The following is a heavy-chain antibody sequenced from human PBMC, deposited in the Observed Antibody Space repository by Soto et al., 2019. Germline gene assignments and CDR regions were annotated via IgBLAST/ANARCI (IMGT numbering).Heavy chain of an antibody. Sequence: LRLSCAASGFTFSSYDMHWVRQATGKGLEWVSAIGTAGDTYYPGSVKGRFTISRENAKNSLYLQMNSLRAGDTAVYYCARGSPITMVRGVLGGFDYWGQGTLVTVS. CDR3: ARGSPITMVRGVLGGFDY. D-gene: IGHD3-10*01. J-gene: IGHJ4*02. CDR2: IGTAGDT. V-gene: IGHV3-13*01. CDR1: GFTFSSYD.